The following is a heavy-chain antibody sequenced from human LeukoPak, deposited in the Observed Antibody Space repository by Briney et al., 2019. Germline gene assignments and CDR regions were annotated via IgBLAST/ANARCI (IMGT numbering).Heavy chain of an antibody. D-gene: IGHD2-15*01. V-gene: IGHV4-34*01. Sequence: PSETLSLTCAVYGGSFSGYYWSWIRQPPGKGLEWIGGINHSGSTNYNPSLKSRVTISVDTSRNQFSLKLSSVTAADTAVYYCARDYWSYYYYYGMDVWGQGTTVTVSS. CDR1: GGSFSGYY. CDR2: INHSGST. CDR3: ARDYWSYYYYYGMDV. J-gene: IGHJ6*02.